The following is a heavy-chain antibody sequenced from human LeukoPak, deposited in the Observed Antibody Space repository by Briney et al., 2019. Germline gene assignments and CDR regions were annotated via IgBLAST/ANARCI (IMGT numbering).Heavy chain of an antibody. D-gene: IGHD5-12*01. Sequence: PGGSLRLSCAASGFTVSSNYMIWVRQAPGKGLERVSVIYSGGNTDYADSVKGRFTISRDNSKNTLYLQMNSLRAEDTAVYYCARDSGNHPYFDYWGQGTLVTVSS. V-gene: IGHV3-53*01. CDR2: IYSGGNT. CDR1: GFTVSSNY. J-gene: IGHJ4*02. CDR3: ARDSGNHPYFDY.